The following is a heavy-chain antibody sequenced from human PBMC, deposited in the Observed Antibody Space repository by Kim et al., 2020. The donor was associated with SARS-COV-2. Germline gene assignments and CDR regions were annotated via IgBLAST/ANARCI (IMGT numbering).Heavy chain of an antibody. CDR3: GGLRATWGVVV. Sequence: SETLSLTCTVYGSISSYYWTWIRQPPGKGLEYIAYVFHSGRTNYNPPLRSRVTISLDTSKNQFSLRLSSVIAADTAIYYCGGLRATWGVVVWGAGTTGSV. D-gene: IGHD2-21*01. CDR2: VFHSGRT. V-gene: IGHV4-59*03. CDR1: GSISSYY. J-gene: IGHJ6*02.